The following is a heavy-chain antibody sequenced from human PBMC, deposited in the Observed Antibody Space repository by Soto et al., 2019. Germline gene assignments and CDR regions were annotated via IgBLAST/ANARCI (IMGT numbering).Heavy chain of an antibody. Sequence: EVQLVESGGGLVQPGGSLRLSCAASGFSFSSYWIHWVRQAPGKGLVWVSRIKTDGSSTDYADSVKGRFTISRDNAKNTLYLQMNSLRAEDTAVYYCAKREGNTYGLFHWGQGTLVTGSS. V-gene: IGHV3-74*01. CDR2: IKTDGSST. D-gene: IGHD5-18*01. CDR1: GFSFSSYW. J-gene: IGHJ4*02. CDR3: AKREGNTYGLFH.